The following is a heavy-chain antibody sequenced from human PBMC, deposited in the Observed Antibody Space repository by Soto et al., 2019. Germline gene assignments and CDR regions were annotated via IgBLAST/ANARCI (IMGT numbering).Heavy chain of an antibody. CDR1: GFTFSSYD. D-gene: IGHD3-10*01. Sequence: EVQLVESGGGLVKPGGSLRLSCAASGFTFSSYDMNWVRQAPGKGLEWVSSITSSSTYMNYADSVKGRFTTSRDNAGNSLSLQINSLRAEDTAAYYCARVAMASGNGYGSGSYDIWGQGTLITVSS. J-gene: IGHJ4*02. CDR3: ARVAMASGNGYGSGSYDI. V-gene: IGHV3-21*02. CDR2: ITSSSTYM.